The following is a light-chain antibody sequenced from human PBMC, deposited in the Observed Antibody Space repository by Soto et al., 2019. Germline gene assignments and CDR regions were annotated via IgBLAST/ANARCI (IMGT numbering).Light chain of an antibody. Sequence: EIVLTQSPGTLSLSPGERATLSCRASQSVSTSYLAWYQQKPCQTPMLLIDGPSSRATGIPDRFRGSGSGADFTLTISRLEPEDFAVYYCQQYGSVPLTFGGGTKVEIK. CDR1: QSVSTSY. CDR3: QQYGSVPLT. J-gene: IGKJ4*01. CDR2: GPS. V-gene: IGKV3-20*01.